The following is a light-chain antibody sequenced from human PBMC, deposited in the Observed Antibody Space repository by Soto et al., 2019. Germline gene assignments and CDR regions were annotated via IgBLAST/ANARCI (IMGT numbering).Light chain of an antibody. CDR1: SSDVGGYNY. V-gene: IGLV2-14*01. Sequence: QSALTQPASVSGPPGQSITISCTGTSSDVGGYNYVSWYQQHPGKAPKLMIYDVSNRPSGVSNRFSGSKSGNTASLTISGLQAEDEADYYCSSYTSSILFGGGTKVTVL. CDR3: SSYTSSIL. J-gene: IGLJ2*01. CDR2: DVS.